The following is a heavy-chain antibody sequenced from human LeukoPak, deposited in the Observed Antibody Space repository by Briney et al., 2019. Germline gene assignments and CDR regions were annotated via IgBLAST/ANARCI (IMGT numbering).Heavy chain of an antibody. V-gene: IGHV1-18*01. CDR3: ASVVVVPAAMRGYYYYYGMDV. J-gene: IGHJ6*02. CDR2: ISAYNGNA. Sequence: GASVKVSCKASGYTFTSYGITWVRQAPGHGLEWMGWISAYNGNANYAQKLQGRVTMTTDTSTSTAYMELRRLRSDDTAVYYCASVVVVPAAMRGYYYYYGMDVWGQGTTVTVSS. D-gene: IGHD2-2*01. CDR1: GYTFTSYG.